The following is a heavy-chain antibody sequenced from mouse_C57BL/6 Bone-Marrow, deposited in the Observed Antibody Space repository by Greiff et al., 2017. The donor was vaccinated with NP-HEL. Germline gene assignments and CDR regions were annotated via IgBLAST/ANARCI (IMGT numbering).Heavy chain of an antibody. J-gene: IGHJ4*01. Sequence: QVQLKESGPELVKPGASVKISCKASGYAFSSSWMNWVKQRPGKGLEWIGRIYPGDGDTNYNGKFKGKGTLTADKSSSTAYMQLSSLTSEDSAVYFCAPRIYDGCFGAMDYWGQGTSVTVSP. CDR3: APRIYDGCFGAMDY. V-gene: IGHV1-82*01. CDR1: GYAFSSSW. CDR2: IYPGDGDT. D-gene: IGHD2-3*01.